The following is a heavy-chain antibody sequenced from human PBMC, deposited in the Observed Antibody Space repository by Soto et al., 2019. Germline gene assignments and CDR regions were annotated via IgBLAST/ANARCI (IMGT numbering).Heavy chain of an antibody. CDR1: GASMNSYN. CDR3: ARDQGVAAAGITWFDP. V-gene: IGHV4-4*07. D-gene: IGHD6-13*01. Sequence: QVQLQASGPGLVKPSATLSLTCTVSGASMNSYNWSWIRQPAGKGMEWIGHIHSSGSTNYKPSIKGRVTMSVDTSKNQFSLRLMSLTAADTAVYYCARDQGVAAAGITWFDPWGQGSLVTVSS. CDR2: IHSSGST. J-gene: IGHJ5*02.